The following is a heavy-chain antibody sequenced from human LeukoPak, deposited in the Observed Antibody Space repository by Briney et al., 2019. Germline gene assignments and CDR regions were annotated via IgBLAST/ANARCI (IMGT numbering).Heavy chain of an antibody. D-gene: IGHD3-9*01. CDR1: GFTFDDYA. V-gene: IGHV3-9*01. CDR3: AKGVARYFDWVDY. Sequence: GGSLRLSCAASGFTFDDYAMHWVRQAPGKGLEWVSGISWNSGSIGYADSVKGRFTISRDNAKNSLYLQMNSLRAEDTALYYCAKGVARYFDWVDYWGQGTLVTVSS. J-gene: IGHJ4*02. CDR2: ISWNSGSI.